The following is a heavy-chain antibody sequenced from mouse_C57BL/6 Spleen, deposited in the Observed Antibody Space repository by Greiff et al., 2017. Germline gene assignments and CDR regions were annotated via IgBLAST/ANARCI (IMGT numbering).Heavy chain of an antibody. Sequence: EVKVEESGPGLVKPSQSLSLTCSVTGYSITSGYYWNWIRQFPGNKLEWMGYISYDGSNNYNPSLKNRISITRDTSKNQFFLKLNSVTTEDTATYYCAREDSSGFDYWGQGTTRTVAS. V-gene: IGHV3-6*01. CDR1: GYSITSGYY. D-gene: IGHD3-2*01. J-gene: IGHJ2*01. CDR3: AREDSSGFDY. CDR2: ISYDGSN.